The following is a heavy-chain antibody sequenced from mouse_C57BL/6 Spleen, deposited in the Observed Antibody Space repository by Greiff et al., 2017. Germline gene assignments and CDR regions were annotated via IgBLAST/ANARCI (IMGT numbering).Heavy chain of an antibody. Sequence: VQLQQSGAELVRPGASVTLSCKASGYTFTDYEMHWVKQTPVHGLEWIGAIDPETGGTAYNQKFKGKAILTADKSSSTAYMELRSLTFEDSAVYYCTRAPITTVVVSYYAMDYWGQGTSVTVSS. J-gene: IGHJ4*01. V-gene: IGHV1-15*01. CDR2: IDPETGGT. CDR1: GYTFTDYE. D-gene: IGHD1-1*01. CDR3: TRAPITTVVVSYYAMDY.